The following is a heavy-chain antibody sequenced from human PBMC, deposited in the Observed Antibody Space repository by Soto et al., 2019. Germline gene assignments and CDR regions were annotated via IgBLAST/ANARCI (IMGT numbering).Heavy chain of an antibody. CDR1: GFIFSSYW. Sequence: EVQLVESGGGLVQPGGSLRLSCTASGFIFSSYWMHWVRQAPGKGLVWVSRTNNDESSTNYADSVKGRFTISRDNAKNTLYLQMNGLRTDDAAVYYCARGSIVVLTQAYYFGIDVWGQGTTVSVSS. CDR3: ARGSIVVLTQAYYFGIDV. D-gene: IGHD3-22*01. V-gene: IGHV3-74*01. J-gene: IGHJ6*02. CDR2: TNNDESST.